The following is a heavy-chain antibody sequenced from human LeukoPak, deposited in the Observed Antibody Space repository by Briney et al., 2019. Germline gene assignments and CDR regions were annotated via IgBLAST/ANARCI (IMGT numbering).Heavy chain of an antibody. CDR1: GGSISTGSYY. V-gene: IGHV4-61*02. Sequence: SQTLSLTCTVSGGSISTGSYYWSWIRQPAGKGLEWIGRIYTSGSTNYNPSLKSRVTISLDTSKNQFSLKPSSVTAADTAVYYCARALVGYYYGSGSYSIHAHFDYWGQGTLVTVSS. J-gene: IGHJ4*02. CDR2: IYTSGST. CDR3: ARALVGYYYGSGSYSIHAHFDY. D-gene: IGHD3-10*01.